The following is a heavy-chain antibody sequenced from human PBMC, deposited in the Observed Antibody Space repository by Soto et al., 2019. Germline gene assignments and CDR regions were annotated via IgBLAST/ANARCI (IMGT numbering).Heavy chain of an antibody. V-gene: IGHV3-33*01. J-gene: IGHJ4*02. D-gene: IGHD3-10*01. Sequence: GGSLRLSCAASGFTFSSYGMHWVRQAPGKGLEWVAVIWYDGSNKYYADSVKGRFTISRDNSKNTLYLQMNSLRAEDTAVYYCARELLSMVRGVAYFDYWGQGTLVTSPQ. CDR3: ARELLSMVRGVAYFDY. CDR2: IWYDGSNK. CDR1: GFTFSSYG.